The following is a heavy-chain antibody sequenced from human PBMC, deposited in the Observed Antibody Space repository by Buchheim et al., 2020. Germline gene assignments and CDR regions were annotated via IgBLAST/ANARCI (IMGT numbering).Heavy chain of an antibody. CDR1: GFTFSSYG. J-gene: IGHJ6*02. Sequence: QVQLVESGGGVVQPGRSLRLSCAASGFTFSSYGMHWVRQAPGKGLEWVAVIWYDGSNKYYADSVKGRFTISRDNSKNTLYLQMNSLRAEDTAVYYCARSLWFGLTDYYYYGMDVWGQGTT. V-gene: IGHV3-33*01. D-gene: IGHD3-10*01. CDR3: ARSLWFGLTDYYYYGMDV. CDR2: IWYDGSNK.